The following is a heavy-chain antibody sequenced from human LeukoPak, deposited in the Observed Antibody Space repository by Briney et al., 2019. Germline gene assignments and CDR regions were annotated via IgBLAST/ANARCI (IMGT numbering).Heavy chain of an antibody. CDR3: ARPRFPYYRLSGADYYYMDV. CDR1: GGTFSSYA. V-gene: IGHV1-69*05. CDR2: IIPIFGTT. Sequence: GASVKVSCKASGGTFSSYAISWVRQAPGQGLERMGGIIPIFGTTSYAQKFQGRVTITTDKSTSTAYMELSSLRSEDTAVYYCARPRFPYYRLSGADYYYMDVWGKGTTVTVSS. J-gene: IGHJ6*03. D-gene: IGHD3-10*01.